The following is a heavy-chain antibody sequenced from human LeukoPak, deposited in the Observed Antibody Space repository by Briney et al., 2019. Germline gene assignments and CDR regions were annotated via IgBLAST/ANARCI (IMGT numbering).Heavy chain of an antibody. CDR2: ISSSSYI. CDR1: GFTFSSYS. D-gene: IGHD3-10*01. J-gene: IGHJ6*03. CDR3: ARGEGYGSGSQWQYYHYMDV. V-gene: IGHV3-21*01. Sequence: GGSLRLSCAASGFTFSSYSMNWVRQAPGKGLEWVSSISSSSYIYYADSVKGRFTISRDNAKNSLYLQMNSLRAEDTAVYYCARGEGYGSGSQWQYYHYMDVWGKGTTVTISS.